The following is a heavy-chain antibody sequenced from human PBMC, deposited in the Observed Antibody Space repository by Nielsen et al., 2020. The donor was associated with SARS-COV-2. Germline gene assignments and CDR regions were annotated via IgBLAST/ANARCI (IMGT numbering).Heavy chain of an antibody. CDR2: INWNGGST. J-gene: IGHJ6*02. V-gene: IGHV3-20*01. Sequence: LKISCAASGFTFDDHGMSWVRQAPGKGLEWVSGINWNGGSTGYADSVKGRFTISRDNAKKSLYLQMNSLRAEDTALYHCARDNRLVAAGYYYGMDVWGQGTAVTVSS. D-gene: IGHD6-25*01. CDR3: ARDNRLVAAGYYYGMDV. CDR1: GFTFDDHG.